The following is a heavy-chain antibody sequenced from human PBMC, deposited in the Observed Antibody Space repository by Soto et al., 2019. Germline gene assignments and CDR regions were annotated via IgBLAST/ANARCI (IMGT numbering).Heavy chain of an antibody. CDR1: GFTFSSYD. CDR3: TRVPPHSGSYGY. V-gene: IGHV3-13*01. D-gene: IGHD1-26*01. J-gene: IGHJ4*02. CDR2: IGTAGDT. Sequence: EVQLVESGGGLVQPGGSLRLSCAASGFTFSSYDMHWVRQATGKGLEWVSAIGTAGDTYYPGSVKGRFTISRENAKNSLYLQMNSLRAGDTAVYYCTRVPPHSGSYGYWGQGTLVTVSS.